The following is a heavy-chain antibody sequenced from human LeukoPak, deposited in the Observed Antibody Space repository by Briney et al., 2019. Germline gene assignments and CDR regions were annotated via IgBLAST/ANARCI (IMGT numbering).Heavy chain of an antibody. D-gene: IGHD3-10*01. V-gene: IGHV7-4-1*02. Sequence: GASVKVSCKASGYTFTTNAMNWVRQAPGLGLEWMGWINTITGNPTYAQGFTGRFVFSLDTSVSTAYLQISSLKAEDTAVYYCARSFTFRNRFGELLTTMDVWGKGTTVTVSS. J-gene: IGHJ6*04. CDR3: ARSFTFRNRFGELLTTMDV. CDR2: INTITGNP. CDR1: GYTFTTNA.